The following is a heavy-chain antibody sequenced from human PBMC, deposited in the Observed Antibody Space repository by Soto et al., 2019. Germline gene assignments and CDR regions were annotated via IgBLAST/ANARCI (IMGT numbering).Heavy chain of an antibody. CDR2: ISAYNGNT. D-gene: IGHD2-2*02. CDR1: GYTFTSYG. CDR3: ARDIVVVPAAIRDNWFDP. J-gene: IGHJ5*02. V-gene: IGHV1-18*04. Sequence: ASVKVSCKASGYTFTSYGISWVRQAPGQGLEWMGWISAYNGNTNYAQKLQGRVTMTTDTSTSTAYMELRSLRSDDTAVYCCARDIVVVPAAIRDNWFDPWGQGTLVTVSS.